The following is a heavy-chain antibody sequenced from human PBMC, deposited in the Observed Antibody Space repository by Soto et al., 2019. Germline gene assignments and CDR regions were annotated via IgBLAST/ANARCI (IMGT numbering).Heavy chain of an antibody. J-gene: IGHJ4*02. Sequence: QVQLVESGGGVVQPGRSLRLSCAASGFTFSSYGMHWVRQAPGKGLEWVAVIWYDGSNKYYADSVKGRFTISRDNSKKTLYLQMNSLRAEDTAVYYCERDGPGSYRRGYYGSGSTPDYWGQGTLVTVSS. D-gene: IGHD3-10*01. CDR2: IWYDGSNK. CDR1: GFTFSSYG. CDR3: ERDGPGSYRRGYYGSGSTPDY. V-gene: IGHV3-33*01.